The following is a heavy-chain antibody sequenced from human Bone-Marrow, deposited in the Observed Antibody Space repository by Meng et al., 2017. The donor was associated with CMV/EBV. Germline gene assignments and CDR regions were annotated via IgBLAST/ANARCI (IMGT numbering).Heavy chain of an antibody. Sequence: ASVKVSCKASGYTFTSYGISGVRQAPGQGLEWMGWISAYNGNTNYAQKLQGRVTMTTDTSTSTAYMELRSLISDDTAVYYCARDRLRGYCSSTSCYPPTYYYGMDVWGQGTTVTVSS. CDR2: ISAYNGNT. V-gene: IGHV1-18*01. J-gene: IGHJ6*02. D-gene: IGHD2-2*01. CDR1: GYTFTSYG. CDR3: ARDRLRGYCSSTSCYPPTYYYGMDV.